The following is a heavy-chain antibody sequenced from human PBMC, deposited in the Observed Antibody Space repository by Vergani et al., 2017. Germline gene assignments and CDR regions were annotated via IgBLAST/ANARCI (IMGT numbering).Heavy chain of an antibody. J-gene: IGHJ6*03. Sequence: QVQLQESGPGLVTSSETLSLTCTVSGDSISNFYWSWIRQPPGKGLEWIGYIYYSGSTNENPSLKSRVTLSVDTSKNQFSLKLSSVTAADTSVYYCARKSYTPVYMDVWGEGTTVTVSS. CDR2: IYYSGST. D-gene: IGHD1-26*01. CDR1: GDSISNFY. CDR3: ARKSYTPVYMDV. V-gene: IGHV4-59*01.